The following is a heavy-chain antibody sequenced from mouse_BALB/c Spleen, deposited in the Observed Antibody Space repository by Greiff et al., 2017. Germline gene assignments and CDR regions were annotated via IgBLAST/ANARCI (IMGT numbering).Heavy chain of an antibody. D-gene: IGHD3-3*01. Sequence: VQLQQSGAELVKPGASVKLSCKTSGYTFTSYWIQWVKQRPGQGLGWIGEIFPGTGTTYYNEKFKGKATLTIDTSSSTAYMQLSSLTSEDSAVYFCARRGLGLDYWGQGTSVTVAS. CDR1: GYTFTSYW. CDR2: IFPGTGTT. J-gene: IGHJ4*01. V-gene: IGHV1S132*01. CDR3: ARRGLGLDY.